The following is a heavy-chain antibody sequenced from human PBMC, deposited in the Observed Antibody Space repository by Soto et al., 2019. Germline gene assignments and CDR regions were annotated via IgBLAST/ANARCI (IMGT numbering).Heavy chain of an antibody. V-gene: IGHV4-59*01. Sequence: QVQLQESGPGLVKPSETLSLTCTVSGGSISTYYWSWIRQPPGKGLAWIGYIYYSGSTNYNPSLKSRVTTSVDTSMNPSSLKLSSASAADTAVYYCARDGSSYDFWSDPYYFDYWGQGTLVTVSS. CDR3: ARDGSSYDFWSDPYYFDY. CDR1: GGSISTYY. D-gene: IGHD3-3*01. J-gene: IGHJ4*02. CDR2: IYYSGST.